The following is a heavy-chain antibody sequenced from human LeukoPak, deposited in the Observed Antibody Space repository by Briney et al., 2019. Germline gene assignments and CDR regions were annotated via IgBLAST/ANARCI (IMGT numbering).Heavy chain of an antibody. V-gene: IGHV1-69*13. CDR2: IIPILDTT. J-gene: IGHJ3*02. D-gene: IGHD2-2*02. Sequence: ASVKVSCKASGGTFRSYAINWVRQAPGQGLEWMGAIIPILDTTNYAQKFQGRVTITADESTSTAYMELSSLRSEDTAVYYCARSCDTDAFDIWGQGTMVTVSS. CDR1: GGTFRSYA. CDR3: ARSCDTDAFDI.